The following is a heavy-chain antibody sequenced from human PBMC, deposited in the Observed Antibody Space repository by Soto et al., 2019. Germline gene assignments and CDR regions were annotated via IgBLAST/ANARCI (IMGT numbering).Heavy chain of an antibody. CDR2: IKQDGSEK. CDR1: GFTFSSYW. CDR3: ARLQYYYGSGSYYNGDYYYGMDV. D-gene: IGHD3-10*01. V-gene: IGHV3-7*03. Sequence: WGSLRLSCAASGFTFSSYWMSWVRQAPGKGLEWVANIKQDGSEKYYVDSVKGRFTISRDNAKNSLYLQMNSLRAEDTAVYYCARLQYYYGSGSYYNGDYYYGMDVWGQGTTVTVSS. J-gene: IGHJ6*02.